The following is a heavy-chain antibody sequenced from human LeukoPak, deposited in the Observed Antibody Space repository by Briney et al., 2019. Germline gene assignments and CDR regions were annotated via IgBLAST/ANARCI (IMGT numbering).Heavy chain of an antibody. V-gene: IGHV4-34*01. J-gene: IGHJ4*02. Sequence: SETLSLTCAVYGGSFSGYYWSWIRQPPGKGLEWIGEINHSGSTNYNPSLKSRVTISVDTSKNQFSLKLSSVTAADTAVCYCARRPRSLDYWGQGTLVTVSS. CDR1: GGSFSGYY. D-gene: IGHD1-14*01. CDR3: ARRPRSLDY. CDR2: INHSGST.